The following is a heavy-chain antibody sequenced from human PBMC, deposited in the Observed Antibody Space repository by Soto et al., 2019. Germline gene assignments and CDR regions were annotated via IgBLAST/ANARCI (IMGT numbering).Heavy chain of an antibody. V-gene: IGHV3-21*01. CDR1: GFTFSSYS. D-gene: IGHD6-19*01. Sequence: EVQLVESGGGLVKPGGSLRLSCAASGFTFSSYSMNWVRQAPGKGLGWVSCISSSSSNKYYADSVKGRFTISRDNAKNSLYLQMNSLIAEDTAVYYWARDLGSSGWYAGGWFVPWGQGTLVTVSS. J-gene: IGHJ5*02. CDR2: ISSSSSNK. CDR3: ARDLGSSGWYAGGWFVP.